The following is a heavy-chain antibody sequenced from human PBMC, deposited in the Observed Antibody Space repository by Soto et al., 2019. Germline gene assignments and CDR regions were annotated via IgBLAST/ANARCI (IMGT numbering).Heavy chain of an antibody. CDR2: IYHSGST. V-gene: IGHV4-38-2*02. CDR3: ARDAPTMVRGVMAAFDI. J-gene: IGHJ3*02. D-gene: IGHD3-10*01. CDR1: GYSISSGYY. Sequence: TLSLTCSVSGYSISSGYYWGWIRQPPGKGLEWIGTIYHSGSTYYSSSLKSRVTISLDTSKNQFSLKMRSLTAADTAVYSCARDAPTMVRGVMAAFDIWGQGTMVTVSS.